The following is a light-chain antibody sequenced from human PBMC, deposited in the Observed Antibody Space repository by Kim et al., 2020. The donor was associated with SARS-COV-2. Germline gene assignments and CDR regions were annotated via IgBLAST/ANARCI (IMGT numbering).Light chain of an antibody. CDR2: GAS. J-gene: IGKJ2*02. CDR1: QSVSSRY. Sequence: SPGERATLSCRASQSVSSRYLAWYQQRPGQAPRLLIFGASSRATGIPDRFSGSGSGTEFTLTISRLEPEDFAVYYCQQYGSAPPCTFGQGTKLEI. CDR3: QQYGSAPPCT. V-gene: IGKV3-20*01.